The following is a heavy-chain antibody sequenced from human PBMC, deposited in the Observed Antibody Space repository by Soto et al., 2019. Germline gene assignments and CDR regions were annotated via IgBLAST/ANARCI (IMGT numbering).Heavy chain of an antibody. CDR1: GFTFSSYW. Sequence: EVQLVESGGGLVQPGGSLRLSCAASGFTFSSYWMHWVRQAPGKGLVWVSRINSDGSHTSYADSVKGRFTISRDSAKNTVYLQMNSLSAEDTAVYYCARIGTGYYYMDVWGKGTTVTVSS. J-gene: IGHJ6*03. V-gene: IGHV3-74*01. D-gene: IGHD1-1*01. CDR2: INSDGSHT. CDR3: ARIGTGYYYMDV.